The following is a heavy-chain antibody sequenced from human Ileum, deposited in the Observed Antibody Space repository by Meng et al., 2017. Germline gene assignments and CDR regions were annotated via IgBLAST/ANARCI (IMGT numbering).Heavy chain of an antibody. CDR2: GYSSGIT. CDR1: SGSISNSY. Sequence: SETLSLTCTVSSGSISNSYWSWIRQPAGKGLEWIGRGYSSGITDYNPSLKSRVTLSVDTSKNQFSLKLTSVTAADTAVYYCARGYGSLTREAFDYWGQGTLVTVSS. D-gene: IGHD3-10*01. J-gene: IGHJ4*02. V-gene: IGHV4-4*07. CDR3: ARGYGSLTREAFDY.